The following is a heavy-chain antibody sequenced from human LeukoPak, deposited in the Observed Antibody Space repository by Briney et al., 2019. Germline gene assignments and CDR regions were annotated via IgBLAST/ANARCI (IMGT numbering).Heavy chain of an antibody. CDR3: ARGAAAGRLDY. CDR2: IYTSGST. CDR1: GGSISSYY. D-gene: IGHD6-13*01. Sequence: ASETLSLTCTVPGGSISSYYWSWIRQPAGKGLEWIGRIYTSGSTNYNPSLKSRVTMSVDTSKNQFSLKLSSVTAADTAVYYCARGAAAGRLDYWGQGTLVTVSS. J-gene: IGHJ4*02. V-gene: IGHV4-4*07.